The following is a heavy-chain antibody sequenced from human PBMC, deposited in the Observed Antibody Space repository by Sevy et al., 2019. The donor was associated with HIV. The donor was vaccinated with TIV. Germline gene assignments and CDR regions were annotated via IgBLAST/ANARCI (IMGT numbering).Heavy chain of an antibody. CDR1: GFIFITYA. Sequence: GGSLRLSCAASGFIFITYAMSWVRQAPGKGREWVSAISGSGGSTYNADSMKGRFTISRDNSKNTLYLQMNSLRVDDTAVYYCAKGDRTFYGLDVWGQGTMVTVSS. CDR3: AKGDRTFYGLDV. J-gene: IGHJ6*02. CDR2: ISGSGGST. V-gene: IGHV3-23*01.